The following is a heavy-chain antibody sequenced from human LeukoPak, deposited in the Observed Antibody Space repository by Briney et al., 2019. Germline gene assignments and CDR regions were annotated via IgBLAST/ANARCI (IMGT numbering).Heavy chain of an antibody. V-gene: IGHV3-33*01. D-gene: IGHD5-12*01. CDR3: ARDGSGYGYFDY. CDR1: GFTFSSYG. CDR2: IWYDGSNK. J-gene: IGHJ4*02. Sequence: GGSLRLSCAASGFTFSSYGMHWVRQAPGKGLEWVAVIWYDGSNKYYADSVKGRFTISRDNSKNTLYLQMNGLRAEDTAVYYCARDGSGYGYFDYWGQGTLVTVSS.